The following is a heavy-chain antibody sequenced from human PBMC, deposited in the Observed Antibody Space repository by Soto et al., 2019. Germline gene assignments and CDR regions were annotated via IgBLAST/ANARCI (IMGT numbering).Heavy chain of an antibody. V-gene: IGHV1-2*02. J-gene: IGHJ4*02. CDR3: AREGIGSSPVGAGY. D-gene: IGHD6-6*01. CDR2: INPNSGGT. Sequence: ASVKVSCKASGYTFTGYYMHWVRQAPGQGLEWMGWINPNSGGTNYAQKFQGRVTMTRDTSISTAYMELGRLRSDDTAVYYCAREGIGSSPVGAGYWGQGTLVTVSS. CDR1: GYTFTGYY.